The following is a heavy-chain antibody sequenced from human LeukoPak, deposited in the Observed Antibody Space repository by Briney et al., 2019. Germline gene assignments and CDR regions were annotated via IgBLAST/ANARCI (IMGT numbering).Heavy chain of an antibody. Sequence: SETLSLTCTVSGGSISSYYWSWIRQPPGKGLEWIGYIYYSGRTNYNPSLKSRVTTSVDTSKNQFSLKLSSVTAADTAVYYCARGYCSGGTCYGYFDLWGRGTLVTVSS. CDR3: ARGYCSGGTCYGYFDL. CDR2: IYYSGRT. J-gene: IGHJ2*01. V-gene: IGHV4-59*08. CDR1: GGSISSYY. D-gene: IGHD2-15*01.